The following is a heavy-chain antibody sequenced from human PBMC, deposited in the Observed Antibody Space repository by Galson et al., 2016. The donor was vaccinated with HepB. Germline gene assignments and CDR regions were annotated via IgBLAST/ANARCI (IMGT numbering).Heavy chain of an antibody. CDR2: IKSYTDGGTT. CDR1: GFTFSRAW. CDR3: TTSSTRGYTYGPSAY. V-gene: IGHV3-15*01. J-gene: IGHJ4*02. D-gene: IGHD5-18*01. Sequence: SLRLSCAASGFTFSRAWMNWVRQAPGKGLEWVGRIKSYTDGGTTEYAAPMKGRFTFSRDESNNRLYLQMNSLKTEVTAVYYCTTSSTRGYTYGPSAYWGRGTLVAVSS.